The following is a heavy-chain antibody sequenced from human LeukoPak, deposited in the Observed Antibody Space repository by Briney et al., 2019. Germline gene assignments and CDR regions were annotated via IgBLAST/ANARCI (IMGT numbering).Heavy chain of an antibody. Sequence: HPGGSLRLSCAASGFTFSSYAMSWVRQAPGKGLEWVSAISGSGGSTYYADSVKGRFTISRDNSKNTLYLQMNSLRAEDTAVYYCAKGAWSGPYYYYGMDVWGQGTTVTVSS. CDR2: ISGSGGST. V-gene: IGHV3-23*01. CDR1: GFTFSSYA. J-gene: IGHJ6*02. D-gene: IGHD3-3*01. CDR3: AKGAWSGPYYYYGMDV.